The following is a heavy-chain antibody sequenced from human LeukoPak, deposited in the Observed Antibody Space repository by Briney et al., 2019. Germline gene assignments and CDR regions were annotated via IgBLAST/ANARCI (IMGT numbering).Heavy chain of an antibody. Sequence: SETLSLTCNVSGGSISSYYWSWIRQPPGKGLEWIGYIYYSGSTNYNPSLKSRVTISVDTSKNQFSLKLSSVTAAGTAVYYCARAAGYCSGGSCRNRGPFDYWGQGTLVTVSS. CDR3: ARAAGYCSGGSCRNRGPFDY. CDR2: IYYSGST. CDR1: GGSISSYY. D-gene: IGHD2-15*01. V-gene: IGHV4-59*01. J-gene: IGHJ4*02.